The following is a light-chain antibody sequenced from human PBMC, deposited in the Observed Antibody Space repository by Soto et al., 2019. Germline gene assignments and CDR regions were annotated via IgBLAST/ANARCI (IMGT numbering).Light chain of an antibody. CDR3: SSYTSTSTYV. Sequence: QSALTQPASVSGSPGQSIAISCTGTSSDIGSYNYVSWYQQHPGKAPKLMIYDVSNRPSGVSDLFSGSKSGNTASLTISGLPAEDEADYYCSSYTSTSTYVFGTGTKLTVL. J-gene: IGLJ1*01. CDR1: SSDIGSYNY. V-gene: IGLV2-14*01. CDR2: DVS.